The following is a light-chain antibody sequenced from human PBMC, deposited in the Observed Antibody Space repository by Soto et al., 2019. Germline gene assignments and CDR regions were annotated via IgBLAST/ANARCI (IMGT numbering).Light chain of an antibody. CDR2: GAS. J-gene: IGKJ2*01. CDR1: QSINNY. CDR3: QQSYSMYT. Sequence: DIQMTQSPSSLSASVGDRVTITCRASQSINNYLNWYQQKPGKAPKLLIYGASSLQSGVPSRFSGSGSGTDYTLTISSLQPEDCATYYCQQSYSMYTFAQGTKLEIK. V-gene: IGKV1-39*01.